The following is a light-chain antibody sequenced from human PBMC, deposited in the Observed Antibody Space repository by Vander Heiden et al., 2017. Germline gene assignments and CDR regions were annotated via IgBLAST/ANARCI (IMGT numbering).Light chain of an antibody. V-gene: IGLV1-44*01. J-gene: IGLJ2*01. CDR2: SNT. Sequence: QPVLTQPPPASGTPGQRLTISCSGSSSNIGSNTVNWYQQLPGTAPKLLIYSNTQQPSGVPDRFSGSKSGTSASLAISGLQSEDEADYYCAAWDDSLNGPYVVFGGGTKLTVL. CDR1: SSNIGSNT. CDR3: AAWDDSLNGPYVV.